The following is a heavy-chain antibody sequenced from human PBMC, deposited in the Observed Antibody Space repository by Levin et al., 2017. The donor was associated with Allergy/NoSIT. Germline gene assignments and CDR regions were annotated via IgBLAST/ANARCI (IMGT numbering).Heavy chain of an antibody. D-gene: IGHD5-24*01. J-gene: IGHJ4*02. CDR3: ARGDGYNYYDY. CDR2: IYSDGST. Sequence: AGGSLRLSCAASGFTVSGNYMSWVRQAPGKGLEWVSLIYSDGSTYYADSVKGRFTISRDNSKNTLYLQMNSLRAEDTAVYFCARGDGYNYYDYWGQGTLVTVSS. V-gene: IGHV3-53*01. CDR1: GFTVSGNY.